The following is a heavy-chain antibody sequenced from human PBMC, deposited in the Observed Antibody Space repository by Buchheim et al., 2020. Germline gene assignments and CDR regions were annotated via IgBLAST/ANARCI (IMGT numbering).Heavy chain of an antibody. CDR3: ARGGPYSSSTIDY. CDR1: GFSISSHW. Sequence: EVHLVESGGGLVQPGGSLRLSCAASGFSISSHWMHWVRQAPGKGLVWVSRINSVGSSTTYADSVKGRFTISRDNAKNTLYLQMNSLRAEDAAVYYCARGGPYSSSTIDYWGQGTL. V-gene: IGHV3-74*01. J-gene: IGHJ4*02. CDR2: INSVGSST. D-gene: IGHD6-6*01.